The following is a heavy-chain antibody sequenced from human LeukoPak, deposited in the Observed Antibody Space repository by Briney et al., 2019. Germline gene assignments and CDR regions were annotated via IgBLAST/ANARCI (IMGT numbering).Heavy chain of an antibody. J-gene: IGHJ5*02. CDR3: ARDQQWLHGEDWFDP. Sequence: ASVKVSCKASGYTFTGYYMHWVRQAPGQGLEWMGWINPNSGGTNYAQKFQGRVTMTRDTSISTAYMELSRLRSDDSAVYYCARDQQWLHGEDWFDPWGQGTLVTASS. CDR1: GYTFTGYY. CDR2: INPNSGGT. D-gene: IGHD6-19*01. V-gene: IGHV1-2*02.